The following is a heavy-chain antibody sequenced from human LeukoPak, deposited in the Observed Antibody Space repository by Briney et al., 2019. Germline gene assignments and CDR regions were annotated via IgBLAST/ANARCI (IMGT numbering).Heavy chain of an antibody. Sequence: GGSLRLSCAASGFTFSNFGMSWVRQAPGKGLEWVSVIYSGGSTYYADSVKGRFTISRDNSKNTLYLQMNSLRAEDTAVYYCASPTGATSWGQGTLVTVSS. CDR1: GFTFSNFG. CDR2: IYSGGST. V-gene: IGHV3-66*01. CDR3: ASPTGATS. J-gene: IGHJ4*02. D-gene: IGHD1-14*01.